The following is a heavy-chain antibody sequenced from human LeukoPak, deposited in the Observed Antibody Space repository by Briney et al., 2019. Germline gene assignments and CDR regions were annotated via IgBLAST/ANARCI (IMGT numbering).Heavy chain of an antibody. J-gene: IGHJ4*02. CDR2: IYYSGST. V-gene: IGHV4-39*07. CDR1: GGSISSSSYY. D-gene: IGHD3-22*01. CDR3: ARVVRPNYYDSSGYYDY. Sequence: PSETLSLTCTVSGGSISSSSYYWGWIRQPPGKGLGWIGSIYYSGSTYYNPSLKSRVTISVDTSKNQFSLKLSSVTAADTAVYYCARVVRPNYYDSSGYYDYWGQGTLVTVSS.